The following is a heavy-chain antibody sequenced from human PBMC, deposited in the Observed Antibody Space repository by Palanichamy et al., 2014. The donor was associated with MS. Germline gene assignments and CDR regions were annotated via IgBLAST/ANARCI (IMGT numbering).Heavy chain of an antibody. CDR1: GVIFSIYE. J-gene: IGHJ4*02. CDR2: ISGSGSVI. D-gene: IGHD5-18*01. Sequence: DVQLVESGGTLVQPGGSLRLSCAASGVIFSIYEMNWVRQAPGKGLEWVSYISGSGSVIYYGDSVKGRFTISRGNAKNSLFLQMNSLRVEDTAIYYCTGRGYTYDYARSFDFWGPGTLVTVSS. V-gene: IGHV3-48*03. CDR3: TGRGYTYDYARSFDF.